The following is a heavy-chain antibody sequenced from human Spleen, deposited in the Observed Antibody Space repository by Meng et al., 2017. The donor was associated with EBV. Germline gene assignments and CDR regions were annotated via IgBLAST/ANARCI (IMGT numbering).Heavy chain of an antibody. CDR1: GYPFTNYA. CDR3: ARVRISRYFDLGY. J-gene: IGHJ4*02. Sequence: VRLVHSGSELKKPGASVKVSCKTFGYPFTNYAMNWVRQAPGQRLEWMGWINTNTGNPTYAPAFSGRFVFSLDTSVSTAYLQISSLRAEDTAVYYCARVRISRYFDLGYWGQGTLVTVSS. V-gene: IGHV7-4-1*02. D-gene: IGHD3-9*01. CDR2: INTNTGNP.